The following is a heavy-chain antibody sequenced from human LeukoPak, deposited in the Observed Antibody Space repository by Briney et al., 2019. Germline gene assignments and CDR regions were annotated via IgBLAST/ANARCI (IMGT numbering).Heavy chain of an antibody. CDR2: ISSSSSII. D-gene: IGHD6-25*01. J-gene: IGHJ4*02. CDR1: GFTFSNYN. Sequence: PGGSLRLSCAASGFTFSNYNMNWVRQAPGKGLEWVSYISSSSSIIYYADSVKGRFTISRDNAKNSPYLQMNSLRAEDRAVYYCARGRPDYFDYWGQGTLVTVSS. V-gene: IGHV3-48*01. CDR3: ARGRPDYFDY.